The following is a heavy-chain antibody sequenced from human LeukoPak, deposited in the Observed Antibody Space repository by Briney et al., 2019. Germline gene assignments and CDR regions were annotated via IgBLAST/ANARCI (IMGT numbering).Heavy chain of an antibody. CDR1: GGSISDNY. J-gene: IGHJ4*02. D-gene: IGHD1-14*01. Sequence: SETLSLTCTVSGGSISDNYWTWIRQSPGKGLEWIGYIHNSGRTNYNPSLKSRVTGFVDTSKNQVSLRLSSVTAADTAVYYCARHGTISSESYFDYWGQGALVTVSS. CDR2: IHNSGRT. CDR3: ARHGTISSESYFDY. V-gene: IGHV4-59*08.